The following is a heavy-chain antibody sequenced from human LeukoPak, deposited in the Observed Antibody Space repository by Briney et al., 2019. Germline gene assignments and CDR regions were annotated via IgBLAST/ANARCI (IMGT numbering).Heavy chain of an antibody. J-gene: IGHJ6*02. D-gene: IGHD1-26*01. Sequence: KASETLSLTCTVSGGSISSSSYYWGWIRQPPGKGLEWIGCIYYSGSTYYNPSLKSRVTISVDTSKNQYSLKLSSVTAADTAVYYCARHVGETVGYYYYYGMDVWGQGTTVTVSS. CDR1: GGSISSSSYY. CDR2: IYYSGST. V-gene: IGHV4-39*01. CDR3: ARHVGETVGYYYYYGMDV.